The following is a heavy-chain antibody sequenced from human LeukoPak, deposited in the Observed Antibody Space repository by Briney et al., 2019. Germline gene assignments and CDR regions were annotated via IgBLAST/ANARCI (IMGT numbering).Heavy chain of an antibody. Sequence: GGSLRLSCVASGFRFSGYVMKWVRQAPGEGLEWVSTISMSSSYMYYADSVRGRFTISRDNAKNSLYLQMTSLRAEDAAVYYCAREDYSSGNPTIDHWGQGTLVTVSP. V-gene: IGHV3-21*01. CDR1: GFRFSGYV. J-gene: IGHJ4*02. D-gene: IGHD3-10*01. CDR2: ISMSSSYM. CDR3: AREDYSSGNPTIDH.